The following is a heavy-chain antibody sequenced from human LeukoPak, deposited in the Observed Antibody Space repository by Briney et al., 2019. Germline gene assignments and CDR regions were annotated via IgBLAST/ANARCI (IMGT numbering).Heavy chain of an antibody. CDR1: GGSISSSSYY. Sequence: SETLSLTCTVSGGSISSSSYYWGWLRQPPGKGREWIGYTNYSGSTNYIPSLRSRVTISVDTSRNQFSLKLSSVTAADTAVYYCAGRSGLFDYWGQGTLVTVSS. D-gene: IGHD2-15*01. V-gene: IGHV4-61*05. J-gene: IGHJ4*02. CDR3: AGRSGLFDY. CDR2: TNYSGST.